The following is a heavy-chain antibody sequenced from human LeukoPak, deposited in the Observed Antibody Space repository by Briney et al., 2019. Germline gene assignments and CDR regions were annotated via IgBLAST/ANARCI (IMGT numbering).Heavy chain of an antibody. V-gene: IGHV1-69*04. CDR3: ARVYYYDSSGYYYFDY. D-gene: IGHD3-22*01. CDR1: GGTFSSYA. CDR2: IIPILGIA. J-gene: IGHJ4*02. Sequence: SVKVSCKASGGTFSSYAMSWVRQAPGQGLEWMGRIIPILGIANYAQKFQGRVTITADKSTSTAYMELSSLRSEDTAVYYCARVYYYDSSGYYYFDYWGQGTLVTVSS.